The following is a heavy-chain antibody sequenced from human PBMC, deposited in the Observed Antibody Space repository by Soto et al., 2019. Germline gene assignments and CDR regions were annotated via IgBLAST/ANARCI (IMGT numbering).Heavy chain of an antibody. CDR3: ARIVVPGYAFDI. CDR2: IFSNDEK. CDR1: GFSLSNARMG. Sequence: QVTLKESGPVLVKPTETLTLTCTVSGFSLSNARMGVSWIRQPPGKALEWLAHIFSNDEKSYSTSLKSRLTVSKHTSNSQVVLTIAIMDPVDTATYYCARIVVPGYAFDIWGQGTMVTVSS. J-gene: IGHJ3*02. V-gene: IGHV2-26*01. D-gene: IGHD2-15*01.